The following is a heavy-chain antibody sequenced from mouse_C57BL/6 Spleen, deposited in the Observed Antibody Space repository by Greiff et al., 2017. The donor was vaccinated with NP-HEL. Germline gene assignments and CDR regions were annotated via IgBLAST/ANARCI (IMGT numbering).Heavy chain of an antibody. V-gene: IGHV1-63*01. CDR2: IYPGGGYT. J-gene: IGHJ2*01. D-gene: IGHD1-1*01. CDR3: ARTTTVVADDYFDY. Sequence: QVQLQQSGAELVRPGTSVKMSCKASGYTFTNYWIGWAKQRPGHGLEWIGDIYPGGGYTNYNEKFKGKATLTADKSSSTAYMQFSSLTSEDSAIYYWARTTTVVADDYFDYWGQGTTLTVSS. CDR1: GYTFTNYW.